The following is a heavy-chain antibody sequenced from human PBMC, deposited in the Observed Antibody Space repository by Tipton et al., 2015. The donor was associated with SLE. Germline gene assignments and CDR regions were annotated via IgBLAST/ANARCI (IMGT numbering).Heavy chain of an antibody. CDR2: IWYDGSEE. D-gene: IGHD5-12*01. Sequence: SLRLSCATSGFTFTSHAMHWVRQAPGKGLEWVAGIWYDGSEEYYADSVKGRFTISRDNFKNMLYLQMNSLRVDDSAVYYCAKDLAQLDYYGMDVWGQGTTVAVSS. CDR1: GFTFTSHA. CDR3: AKDLAQLDYYGMDV. J-gene: IGHJ6*02. V-gene: IGHV3-33*06.